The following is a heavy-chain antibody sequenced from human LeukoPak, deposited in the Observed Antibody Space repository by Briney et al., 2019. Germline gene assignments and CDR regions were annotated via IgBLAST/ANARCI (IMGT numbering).Heavy chain of an antibody. CDR3: ARRLPYSGSSY. CDR2: INHSGST. D-gene: IGHD1-26*01. CDR1: GGSFSGYY. V-gene: IGHV4-34*01. Sequence: SETLSLTCAVYGGSFSGYYWSWIRQPPGKGLEWIGEINHSGSTNYNPSLKSRVTISVDTSKNQFSLKLSSVTAADTAVYYCARRLPYSGSSYWGQGTLVTVSS. J-gene: IGHJ4*02.